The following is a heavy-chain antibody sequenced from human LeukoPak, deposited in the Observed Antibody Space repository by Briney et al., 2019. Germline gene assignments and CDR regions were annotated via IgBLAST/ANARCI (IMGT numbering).Heavy chain of an antibody. CDR3: ARVPYGDYADY. V-gene: IGHV4-59*01. Sequence: SETLSLTCTVSGGSISSYYWSWIRQLPGKGLEWIGYIYYSGSTNYNPSLKSRVTISVDTSKNQFSLKLSSVTAADTAVYYCARVPYGDYADYWGQGTLVTVSS. D-gene: IGHD4-17*01. CDR2: IYYSGST. CDR1: GGSISSYY. J-gene: IGHJ4*02.